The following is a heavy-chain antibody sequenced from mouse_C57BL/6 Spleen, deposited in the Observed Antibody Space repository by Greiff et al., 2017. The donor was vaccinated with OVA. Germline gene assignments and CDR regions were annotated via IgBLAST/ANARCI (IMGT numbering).Heavy chain of an antibody. CDR3: ARSIYYEYLYAMDY. CDR1: GYTFTSYW. Sequence: QVQLQQPGAELVRPGSSVKLSCKASGYTFTSYWMDWVKQRPGQGLEWIGNIYPSDSETHYNQKFKDKATLTVDKSSSTAYMQLSSLTSEDSAVDYGARSIYYEYLYAMDYWGQGTSVTVSS. J-gene: IGHJ4*01. CDR2: IYPSDSET. D-gene: IGHD2-4*01. V-gene: IGHV1-61*01.